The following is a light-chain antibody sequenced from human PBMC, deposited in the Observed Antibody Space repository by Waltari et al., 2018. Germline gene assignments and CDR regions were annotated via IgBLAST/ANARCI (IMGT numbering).Light chain of an antibody. Sequence: EVVMTQSPATLSVSPGERVSLSCRASQSAKTSLAWYQQPPGQAPRRLVYRAATRAAGVPDRLSGSGSGTEFTLTISSLQSEDSAIYYCQQYNIWPWTFGPGTNVDIK. V-gene: IGKV3D-15*01. CDR2: RAA. CDR3: QQYNIWPWT. CDR1: QSAKTS. J-gene: IGKJ1*01.